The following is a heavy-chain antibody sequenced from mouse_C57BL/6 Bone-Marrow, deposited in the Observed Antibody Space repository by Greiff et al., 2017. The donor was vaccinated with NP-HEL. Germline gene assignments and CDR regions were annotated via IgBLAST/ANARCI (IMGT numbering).Heavy chain of an antibody. CDR1: GFTFTSYA. V-gene: IGHV5-4*01. Sequence: EVQRVESGGGLVKPGASLKLSCAASGFTFTSYAMSWVRQTPEQRLEWVATISAGGGYTYYPDNVKGRVTISRDNAKNKLYLQMSHLKSEDTAVYYCARGGVLGFGYWGKGTLVTVSA. J-gene: IGHJ3*01. CDR3: ARGGVLGFGY. CDR2: ISAGGGYT.